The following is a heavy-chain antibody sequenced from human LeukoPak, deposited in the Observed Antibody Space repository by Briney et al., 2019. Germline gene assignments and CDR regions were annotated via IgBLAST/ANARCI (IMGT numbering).Heavy chain of an antibody. CDR1: GFTFSSHS. D-gene: IGHD2-2*01. J-gene: IGHJ5*02. CDR3: ARDLEPASISNWFDP. V-gene: IGHV3-21*01. Sequence: GGSLRLSCAASGFTFSSHSMNWVRQAPGKGLEWVSSISSSSSYIYYADSVKGRFTISRDNAKNSLYLQMNSLRAEDTAVYYCARDLEPASISNWFDPWGQGTLVTVSS. CDR2: ISSSSSYI.